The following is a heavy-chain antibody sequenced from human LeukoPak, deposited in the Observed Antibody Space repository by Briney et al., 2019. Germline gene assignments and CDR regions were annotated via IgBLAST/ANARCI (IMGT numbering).Heavy chain of an antibody. CDR3: AKDHYWSIDY. J-gene: IGHJ4*02. V-gene: IGHV3-74*01. CDR1: GFDFSSNW. D-gene: IGHD3-3*01. Sequence: GGSLRLSCAASGFDFSSNWMHWVRHAPGQGLVWVSRIKGDGISTNYADSVKGRFTISRGIAKNTLYLQMNSLRAEDTGVYYCAKDHYWSIDYWGRGTLVTVSS. CDR2: IKGDGIST.